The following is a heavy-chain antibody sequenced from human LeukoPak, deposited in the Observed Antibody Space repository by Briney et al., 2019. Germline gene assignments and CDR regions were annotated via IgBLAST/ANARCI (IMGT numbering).Heavy chain of an antibody. CDR1: GYTFTGYH. J-gene: IGHJ4*02. V-gene: IGHV1-2*06. CDR3: ARDKGIAAAGFDY. D-gene: IGHD6-13*01. Sequence: APVKVSCKASGYTFTGYHMHWVRQAPGQGLEWMGRINPNSGDTNYAQKFQGRVTMTRDTSISTAYMELSRLRSGDTAVYYCARDKGIAAAGFDYWGQGTLVTVSS. CDR2: INPNSGDT.